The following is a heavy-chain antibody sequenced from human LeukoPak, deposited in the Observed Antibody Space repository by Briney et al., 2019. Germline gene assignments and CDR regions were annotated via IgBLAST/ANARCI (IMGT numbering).Heavy chain of an antibody. J-gene: IGHJ4*02. CDR2: LYYSRNT. CDR1: VGSIGDYY. Sequence: SETLSLSCTVSVGSIGDYYWSWIRPPPGKGRWWIGYLYYSRNTNYSPSLKSRVTISADTSKTQVYLKLRSVTAADTAVYYCVRDLWGAGGTQYWGQGILVTVSS. V-gene: IGHV4-59*01. D-gene: IGHD6-13*01. CDR3: VRDLWGAGGTQY.